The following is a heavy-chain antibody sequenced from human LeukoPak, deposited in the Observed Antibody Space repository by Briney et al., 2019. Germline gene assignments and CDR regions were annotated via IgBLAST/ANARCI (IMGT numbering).Heavy chain of an antibody. Sequence: GGSLRLSCAASGFTFSSYTMHWVRQAPGKGLEWVSYISSSGSTIYYADSVKGRFTISRDNAKNSLYLQMNSLRAEDTAVYYCARESRWTLDYWGQGTLVTVSS. CDR3: ARESRWTLDY. CDR2: ISSSGSTI. V-gene: IGHV3-48*04. J-gene: IGHJ4*02. CDR1: GFTFSSYT. D-gene: IGHD2-15*01.